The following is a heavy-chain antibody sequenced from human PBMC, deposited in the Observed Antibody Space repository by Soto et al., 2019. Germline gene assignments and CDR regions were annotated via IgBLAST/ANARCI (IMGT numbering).Heavy chain of an antibody. CDR1: GGTFSSYA. CDR2: IIPIFGTA. Sequence: QVQLVQSGAEVKKPGSSVKVSCKASGGTFSSYAISWVRQAPGQGLEWMGGIIPIFGTANYAQKFQGRVTITADESPSTAYMGLSSLRSEDTAVYYCAREVVVAATGWFDPWGQGTLVTVSS. D-gene: IGHD2-15*01. CDR3: AREVVVAATGWFDP. V-gene: IGHV1-69*12. J-gene: IGHJ5*02.